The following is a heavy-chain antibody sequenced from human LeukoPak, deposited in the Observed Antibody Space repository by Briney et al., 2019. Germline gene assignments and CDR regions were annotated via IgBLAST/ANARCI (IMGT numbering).Heavy chain of an antibody. V-gene: IGHV3-9*03. CDR3: AKGVGYSYGVAFDI. CDR2: ITWSSGSI. CDR1: GFTFDDYA. D-gene: IGHD5-18*01. Sequence: GGSLRLSCVASGFTFDDYAMHWVRQAPGKGLEWVSSITWSSGSIVYADSVKGRFTISRDNAKNSLYLQMNSLRADDMALYYCAKGVGYSYGVAFDIWGQGTMVTVSS. J-gene: IGHJ3*02.